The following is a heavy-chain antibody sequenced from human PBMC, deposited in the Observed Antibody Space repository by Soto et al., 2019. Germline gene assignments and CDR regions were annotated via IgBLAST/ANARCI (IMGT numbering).Heavy chain of an antibody. CDR3: ARGVGLRRYFYYYGLDV. CDR2: IYYSGST. J-gene: IGHJ6*02. V-gene: IGHV4-59*01. D-gene: IGHD2-15*01. Sequence: PSETLSLTCTVSGRSISTYYWSWIRQPPGKGLEWIGYIYYSGSTDYNPSLKSRVTMSVDTSKDQFSLKLRSVTAADTAVYFCARGVGLRRYFYYYGLDVWGQGTTVT. CDR1: GRSISTYY.